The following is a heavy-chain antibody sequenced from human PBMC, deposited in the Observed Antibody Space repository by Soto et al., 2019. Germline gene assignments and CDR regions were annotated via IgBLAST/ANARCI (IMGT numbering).Heavy chain of an antibody. CDR2: IYYSGST. D-gene: IGHD3-10*01. V-gene: IGHV4-30-4*01. Sequence: PSETLSLTCTVSGGSISSGDYYWSWIRQPPGKGLEWIVYIYYSGSTYYNPSLKSRVTISVDTSKNQFSLKLSSVTAADTAVYYCARVLLWFGELYNWFDPWGQGTLVTVSS. CDR1: GGSISSGDYY. CDR3: ARVLLWFGELYNWFDP. J-gene: IGHJ5*02.